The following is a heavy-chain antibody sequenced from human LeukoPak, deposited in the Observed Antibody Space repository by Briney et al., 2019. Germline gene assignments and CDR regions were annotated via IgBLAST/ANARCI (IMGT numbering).Heavy chain of an antibody. J-gene: IGHJ4*02. V-gene: IGHV3-48*02. D-gene: IGHD3-9*01. CDR2: IRTTAEGAKCA. CDR3: AAGIRYAFDY. Sequence: GGSLRLSCATSGFSFTDYPMNWVRHAPGKGLEWISNIRTTAEGAKCAYYADSVKGRVTISRDDGKDTLYLHMNSLRDDDTAVYYCAAGIRYAFDYWGQGILVTVSS. CDR1: GFSFTDYP.